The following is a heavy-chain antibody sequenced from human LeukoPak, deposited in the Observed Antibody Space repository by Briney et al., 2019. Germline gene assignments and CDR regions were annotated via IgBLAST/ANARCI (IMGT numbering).Heavy chain of an antibody. V-gene: IGHV3-23*01. CDR2: ISGSGGST. CDR3: AKDKKYYDSSGSPYYYYGMDV. D-gene: IGHD3-22*01. CDR1: GFTFSSYA. Sequence: PGGSLRLSCAASGFTFSSYAMSWVRQAPGKGLEWVSAISGSGGSTYYADSVKGRFTISRDNSKNTLYLQMNSLRVEDTAIYYCAKDKKYYDSSGSPYYYYGMDVWGQGTTVTVSS. J-gene: IGHJ6*02.